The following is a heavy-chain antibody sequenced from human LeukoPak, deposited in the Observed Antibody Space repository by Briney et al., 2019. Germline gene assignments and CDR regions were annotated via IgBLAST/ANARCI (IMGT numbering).Heavy chain of an antibody. CDR3: AKRGHSNYDYYYYYMDV. D-gene: IGHD4-11*01. J-gene: IGHJ6*03. Sequence: GGSLRLSCAASGFTFSSYGMHWVRQAPGKGLEWVAVIWYDGSNKYYADSVKGRFTISRDNSKNTLYLQMNSLRAEDTAVYYCAKRGHSNYDYYYYYMDVXXKGTTVTVSS. CDR1: GFTFSSYG. CDR2: IWYDGSNK. V-gene: IGHV3-33*06.